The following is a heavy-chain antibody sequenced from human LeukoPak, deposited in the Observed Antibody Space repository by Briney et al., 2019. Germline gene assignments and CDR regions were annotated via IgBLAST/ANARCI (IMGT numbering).Heavy chain of an antibody. Sequence: ASVKVSCKTSGYTFINYAMHWVRQAPGQRLEWMGWLNAGNGDARYSQKLQGRVTFTSDTSANTAYMELSSLRSEDTAVYYCTREGALINTGSYSFDYWGQGTLVTVSS. CDR3: TREGALINTGSYSFDY. CDR1: GYTFINYA. D-gene: IGHD1-26*01. V-gene: IGHV1-3*01. CDR2: LNAGNGDA. J-gene: IGHJ4*02.